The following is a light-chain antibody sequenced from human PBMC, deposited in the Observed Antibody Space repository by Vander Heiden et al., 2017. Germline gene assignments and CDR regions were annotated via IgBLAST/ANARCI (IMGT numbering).Light chain of an antibody. CDR2: AAS. J-gene: IGKJ2*01. Sequence: DIQMTQSPSSLSASVGDRVTITCRASQSISSYLNWYQQKPGKAPKLLIYAASSLQSGVPSRFSGSGSGTDFTLTISSLQPEDFATNYCQQSYTFGQGTKLEIK. V-gene: IGKV1-39*01. CDR3: QQSYT. CDR1: QSISSY.